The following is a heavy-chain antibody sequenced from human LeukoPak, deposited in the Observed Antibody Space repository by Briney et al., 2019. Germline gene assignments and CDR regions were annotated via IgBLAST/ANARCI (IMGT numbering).Heavy chain of an antibody. CDR3: AAPPGRRGRDYYYYYYGMDV. CDR2: ISGSGGST. CDR1: GFTFSSYA. D-gene: IGHD2-15*01. Sequence: GGSLRLSCAASGFTFSSYAMSWVRQAPGKGLEWVSAISGSGGSTYYADSVKGRFTISRDNSKNTLYLQMNSLRAEDTAVHYCAAPPGRRGRDYYYYYYGMDVWGQGTTVTVSS. V-gene: IGHV3-23*01. J-gene: IGHJ6*02.